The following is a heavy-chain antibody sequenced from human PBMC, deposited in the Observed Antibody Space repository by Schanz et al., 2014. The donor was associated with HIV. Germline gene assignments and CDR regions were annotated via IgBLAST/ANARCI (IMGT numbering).Heavy chain of an antibody. V-gene: IGHV1-18*01. CDR3: ARWGRGCSGGSCYWGYYGMDV. J-gene: IGHJ6*02. CDR2: ISAYNGNT. D-gene: IGHD2-15*01. Sequence: QVQLVQSGAEVKKPGSSVKVSCKASGGTFSIYAISWVRQAPGQGLEWMGWISAYNGNTNYAQKLQGRVTMTTDTSTNTAYMELRRLRSDDTAVYYCARWGRGCSGGSCYWGYYGMDVWGQGTTVTVSS. CDR1: GGTFSIYA.